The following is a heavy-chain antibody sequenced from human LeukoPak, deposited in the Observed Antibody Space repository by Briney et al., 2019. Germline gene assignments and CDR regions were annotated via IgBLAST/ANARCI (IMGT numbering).Heavy chain of an antibody. CDR3: ARDFYGSGSYPDY. J-gene: IGHJ4*02. CDR1: GYTVTNYY. D-gene: IGHD3-10*01. Sequence: ASVKVSCKASGYTVTNYYLHWVRQAPGQALEWMGIINPRNGGTTYAQKFQGRVTMTRDTSTSTVYMELIALRSEDTAIYYCARDFYGSGSYPDYWGQGTLVIVSS. CDR2: INPRNGGT. V-gene: IGHV1-46*01.